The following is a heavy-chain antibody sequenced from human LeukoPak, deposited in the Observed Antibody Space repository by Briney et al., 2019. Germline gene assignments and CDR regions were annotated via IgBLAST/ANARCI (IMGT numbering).Heavy chain of an antibody. CDR3: ARFIPYDFWSGYYTGYFDY. Sequence: SETLSLTCTVSGGSISSYYWSWIRQPPGKGLEWIGYIYYSGSTNYNPSLKSRVTISVDTSKNQFSLKLSSVTAADTAVYYSARFIPYDFWSGYYTGYFDYWGQGTLVTVSS. J-gene: IGHJ4*02. CDR2: IYYSGST. V-gene: IGHV4-59*01. D-gene: IGHD3-3*01. CDR1: GGSISSYY.